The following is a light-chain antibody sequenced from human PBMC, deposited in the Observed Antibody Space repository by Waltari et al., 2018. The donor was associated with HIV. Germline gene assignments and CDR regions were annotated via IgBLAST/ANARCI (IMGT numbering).Light chain of an antibody. CDR2: WAS. V-gene: IGKV4-1*01. CDR1: QSVLYSSNNKNH. Sequence: DIVMTQSPDSLDVSLGERAHINCKSSQSVLYSSNNKNHLAWYQQKPGQPPKLRIYWASTRESGVPDRFSGSGSGTDFTLTISSLQAEDVAVYYCQQYYSTWTFGQGTKVEIK. J-gene: IGKJ1*01. CDR3: QQYYSTWT.